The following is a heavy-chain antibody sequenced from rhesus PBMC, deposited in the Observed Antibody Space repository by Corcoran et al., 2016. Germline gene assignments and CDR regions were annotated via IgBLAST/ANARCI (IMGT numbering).Heavy chain of an antibody. CDR1: GYSISSNY. CDR2: IYGSSAST. Sequence: QVQLQESGPGLVKPSETLSLTCAVSGYSISSNYWSWIRQPPGKGLEWIGYIYGSSASTYYNPSLKSRVTISTDTSKNQFSLKLSSVTAADTAVYYCASWGNMLAPGGGWGRGVLVTVSS. D-gene: IGHD4-4*01. CDR3: ASWGNMLAPGGG. J-gene: IGHJ5-2*02. V-gene: IGHV4-160*01.